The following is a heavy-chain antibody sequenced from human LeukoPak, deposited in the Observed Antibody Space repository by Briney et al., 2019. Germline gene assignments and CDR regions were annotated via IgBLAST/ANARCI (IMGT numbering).Heavy chain of an antibody. CDR2: IGSANSYI. J-gene: IGHJ4*02. V-gene: IGHV3-21*01. D-gene: IGHD1-14*01. CDR3: AGASGGNRPFDY. Sequence: PGGSLTLSCAASGFTFSSYSMNWVRQAPGKGLEWVSSIGSANSYIYYADSLKGRFTISRDNAKNPLYLQMNSLRAEDTAVYYCAGASGGNRPFDYWGQGTLVTVSS. CDR1: GFTFSSYS.